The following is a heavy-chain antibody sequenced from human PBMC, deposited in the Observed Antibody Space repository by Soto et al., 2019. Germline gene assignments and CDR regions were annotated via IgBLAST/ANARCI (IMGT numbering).Heavy chain of an antibody. Sequence: QVQLVQSGAEVKKPGSSVKVSCKASGGTFSSYAISWVRQAPGQGLEWMGGIIPIFGTANYAQKFQGRVTITADESTSTAYMELSSLRSEDTAVYYCAVEEWNYGGNSDAFDIWGQGTMVTVSS. CDR2: IIPIFGTA. J-gene: IGHJ3*02. CDR3: AVEEWNYGGNSDAFDI. CDR1: GGTFSSYA. D-gene: IGHD1-7*01. V-gene: IGHV1-69*01.